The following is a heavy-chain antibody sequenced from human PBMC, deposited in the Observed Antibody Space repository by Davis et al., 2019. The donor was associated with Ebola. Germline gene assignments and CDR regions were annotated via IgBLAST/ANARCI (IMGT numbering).Heavy chain of an antibody. CDR1: GFTFNIFD. V-gene: IGHV3-30*02. CDR3: ARGYEWFGELLYRPNWFDP. Sequence: PGGSLRLSCAASGFTFNIFDMHWVRQAPGRGLEWVAFVRSHGSDDHYADSVKGRFTISRDNSKNTLYLQMNSLRAEDTAVYYCARGYEWFGELLYRPNWFDPWGQGTLVTVSS. D-gene: IGHD3-10*01. J-gene: IGHJ5*02. CDR2: VRSHGSDD.